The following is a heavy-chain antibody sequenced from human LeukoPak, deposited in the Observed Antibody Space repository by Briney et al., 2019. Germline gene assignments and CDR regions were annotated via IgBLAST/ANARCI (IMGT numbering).Heavy chain of an antibody. V-gene: IGHV3-9*01. J-gene: IGHJ4*02. D-gene: IGHD2-2*01. Sequence: GGSLRLSCAASGFTFDDYAMHWVRQAPEKGLEWVSGISWNSGSIGYADSVKGRFTISRDNAKNSLYLQMNSLRAEDTALYYCAKESQYQLLSYYFDYWGQGTLVTVSS. CDR3: AKESQYQLLSYYFDY. CDR2: ISWNSGSI. CDR1: GFTFDDYA.